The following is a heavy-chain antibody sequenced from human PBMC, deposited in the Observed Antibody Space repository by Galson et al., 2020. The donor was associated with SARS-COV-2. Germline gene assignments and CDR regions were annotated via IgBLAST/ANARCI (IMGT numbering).Heavy chain of an antibody. CDR1: GFPFNDAW. J-gene: IGHJ6*02. CDR3: TTARTGVVQVPAAQHYYYFGMGV. D-gene: IGHD3-16*01. Sequence: GESLKISCVASGFPFNDAWMNWVRQGPDKRLEWLGRIRPKTNGGTTDYAAPVKGRFTISRDDSISTLFLEMNSLKTEDTALYYCTTARTGVVQVPAAQHYYYFGMGVWGQGTAVTVSS. V-gene: IGHV3-15*01. CDR2: IRPKTNGGTT.